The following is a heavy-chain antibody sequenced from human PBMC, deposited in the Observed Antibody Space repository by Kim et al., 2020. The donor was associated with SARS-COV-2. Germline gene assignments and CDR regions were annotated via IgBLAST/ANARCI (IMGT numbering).Heavy chain of an antibody. CDR1: GYTFTNYY. J-gene: IGHJ5*02. CDR3: VRDTYSGWSGWFDP. V-gene: IGHV1-46*01. D-gene: IGHD1-26*01. CDR2: IKPGGTGT. Sequence: ASVKVSCKTSGYTFTNYYLHWVRQAPGQGLEWMGIIKPGGTGTKYAQKFQGRVTMTSDTPTTTVYMELSSLRYEDTAVYYCVRDTYSGWSGWFDPWGQGTLVTVSS.